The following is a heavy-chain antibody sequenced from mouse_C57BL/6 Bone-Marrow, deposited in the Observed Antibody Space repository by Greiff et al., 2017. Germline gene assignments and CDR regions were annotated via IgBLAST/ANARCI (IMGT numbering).Heavy chain of an antibody. CDR2: ISGGGGNT. D-gene: IGHD1-1*01. CDR1: GFTFSSYT. CDR3: ARRHYYCTLFAY. V-gene: IGHV5-9*01. J-gene: IGHJ3*01. Sequence: EVQGVESGGGLVKPGGSLKLSCAASGFTFSSYTMSLVRQTPEKRLEWVATISGGGGNTYYPDSVKGRFTISRDNAKNTLYLHMSSLRSEDTALDYCARRHYYCTLFAYWGQGTLVTVSA.